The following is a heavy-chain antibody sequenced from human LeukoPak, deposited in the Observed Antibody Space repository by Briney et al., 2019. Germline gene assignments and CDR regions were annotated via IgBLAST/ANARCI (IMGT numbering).Heavy chain of an antibody. D-gene: IGHD3-3*01. CDR1: GYTFTSDG. V-gene: IGHV1-18*01. CDR3: ARVRAPYYDFWSGYEGYMDV. J-gene: IGHJ6*03. Sequence: ASVKVSCKASGYTFTSDGISWVRQAPGQGLEWMGWISAYNGNTNYAQKLQGRVTMTTDTSTNTAYMELRSLRSDDTAVYYCARVRAPYYDFWSGYEGYMDVWGKGTTVTVSS. CDR2: ISAYNGNT.